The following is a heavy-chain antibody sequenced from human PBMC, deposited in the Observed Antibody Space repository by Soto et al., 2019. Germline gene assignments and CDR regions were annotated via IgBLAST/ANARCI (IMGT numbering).Heavy chain of an antibody. CDR3: ARGIVGARYLGDY. D-gene: IGHD1-26*01. J-gene: IGHJ4*02. CDR2: IYYSGST. Sequence: QLQLQESGPGLVKPSETLSLTCTVSGGSISSSSYYWGWIRQPPGKGLEWIGSIYYSGSTYYNPSVKRRVTISVDTSKNQFSLKLSSVTAADTAVYYCARGIVGARYLGDYWGQGTLVTVSS. CDR1: GGSISSSSYY. V-gene: IGHV4-39*01.